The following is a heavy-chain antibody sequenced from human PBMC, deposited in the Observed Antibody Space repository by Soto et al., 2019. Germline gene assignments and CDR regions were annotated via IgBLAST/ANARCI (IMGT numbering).Heavy chain of an antibody. D-gene: IGHD4-17*01. Sequence: ETLSLTCAVSGDSLSVYTWNWIRQSPGKGLEWIGYTFSSGSTSYNPSLESRVTISVDTSMNQFSLKLNSVTAEDTAVYYCARGQTIRAFEYWGQGALVTVYS. V-gene: IGHV4-59*01. J-gene: IGHJ4*02. CDR3: ARGQTIRAFEY. CDR2: TFSSGST. CDR1: GDSLSVYT.